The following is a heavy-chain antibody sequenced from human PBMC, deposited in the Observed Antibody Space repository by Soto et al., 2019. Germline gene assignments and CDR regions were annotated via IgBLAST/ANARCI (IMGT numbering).Heavy chain of an antibody. CDR1: GGSISSGGYY. CDR3: SRGYSYGYTVDY. CDR2: IYYSGST. J-gene: IGHJ4*02. D-gene: IGHD5-18*01. V-gene: IGHV4-31*03. Sequence: QVQLQESGPGLVKPSQTLSLTCTVSGGSISSGGYYWSWIRQHPGKGLEWIVYIYYSGSTYYNPSLKSRVTISVDTSKNQFSLKLSSVTAADTAVYYCSRGYSYGYTVDYWVQGTLVTVSS.